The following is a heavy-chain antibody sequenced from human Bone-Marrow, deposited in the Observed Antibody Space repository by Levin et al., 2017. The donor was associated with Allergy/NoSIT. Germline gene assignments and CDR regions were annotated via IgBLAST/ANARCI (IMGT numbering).Heavy chain of an antibody. CDR1: GFTFDNYW. CDR2: IKNDGSET. Sequence: PGGSLRLSCAVFGFTFDNYWMRWVRQTPGKGLESVANIKNDGSETYYVDSVKGRFTISRDNAKNSLHLQMNSLRAEDTAVYYCATAVRRIPFAYWGQGTLVTVSS. V-gene: IGHV3-7*01. CDR3: ATAVRRIPFAY. J-gene: IGHJ4*02. D-gene: IGHD2-21*01.